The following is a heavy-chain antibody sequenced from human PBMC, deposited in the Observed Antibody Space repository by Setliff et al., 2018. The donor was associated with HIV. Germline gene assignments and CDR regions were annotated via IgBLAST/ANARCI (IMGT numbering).Heavy chain of an antibody. CDR3: ARGQFRLRPDSLDL. CDR1: GFTFSSYS. J-gene: IGHJ3*01. D-gene: IGHD2-21*02. Sequence: PGGSLRLSCEASGFTFSSYSINWVRQAPGKGLEWVSVIYAAGSTYYADSVKGRFTISRHNSKNTLYLQMNSLRAEDTAVYYCARGQFRLRPDSLDLWGRGTLVTVSS. V-gene: IGHV3-53*01. CDR2: IYAAGST.